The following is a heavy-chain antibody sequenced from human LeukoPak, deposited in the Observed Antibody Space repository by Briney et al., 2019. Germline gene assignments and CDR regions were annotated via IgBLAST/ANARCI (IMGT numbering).Heavy chain of an antibody. CDR2: ISYDGSNK. J-gene: IGHJ3*02. CDR1: GFTFSSYA. Sequence: GGSLRLSCAASGFTFSSYAMHWVRQAPGKGLEWVAVISYDGSNKYYADSVKGRFTISRDNSKNTLYLQMNSLRAEDTAVYYCARGQTGYSGYRHAFDIWGQGTMVTVSS. CDR3: ARGQTGYSGYRHAFDI. D-gene: IGHD5-12*01. V-gene: IGHV3-30*04.